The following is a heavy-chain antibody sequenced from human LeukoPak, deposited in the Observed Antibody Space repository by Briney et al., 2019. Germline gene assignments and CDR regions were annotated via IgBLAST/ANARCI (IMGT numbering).Heavy chain of an antibody. D-gene: IGHD6-19*01. CDR2: ISAYNGNT. Sequence: GASVKVSCKASGYTFTGYYMHWVRQAPGQGLEWMGWISAYNGNTNYAQKLQGRVTMTTDTSTSTAYMELRSLRSDDTAVYYCARDSSGWARYDYWGQGTLVTVSS. J-gene: IGHJ4*02. V-gene: IGHV1-18*04. CDR3: ARDSSGWARYDY. CDR1: GYTFTGYY.